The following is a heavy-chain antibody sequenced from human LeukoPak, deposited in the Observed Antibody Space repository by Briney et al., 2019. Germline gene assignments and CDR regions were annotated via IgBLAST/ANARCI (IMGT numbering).Heavy chain of an antibody. Sequence: GGSLRLSCAASGFTFSSYWMSWVRQAPGKGLEWVATIRQDGSEKYYVDSVKGRFTISRDNAKNSLYLQMNSLRAEDTAVYYCARDWRSYSDYYYYYYMDVWGKGTTVTVSS. D-gene: IGHD1-26*01. V-gene: IGHV3-7*01. CDR1: GFTFSSYW. CDR3: ARDWRSYSDYYYYYYMDV. CDR2: IRQDGSEK. J-gene: IGHJ6*03.